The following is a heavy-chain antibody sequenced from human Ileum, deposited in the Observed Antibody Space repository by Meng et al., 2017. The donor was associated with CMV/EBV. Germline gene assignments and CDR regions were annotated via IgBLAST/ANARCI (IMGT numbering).Heavy chain of an antibody. CDR2: IKQDGSEK. D-gene: IGHD3-10*01. CDR1: GFTFSSYR. J-gene: IGHJ4*02. CDR3: AREASLYYGSGGYYNDY. V-gene: IGHV3-7*01. Sequence: GGSLRLSCAASGFTFSSYRMSWVRQAPGKGLEGVANIKQDGSEKYYVDSVKGRFTISRDNAKNSLYLQMNSLRAEDTAVYYCAREASLYYGSGGYYNDYWGQGTLVTVSS.